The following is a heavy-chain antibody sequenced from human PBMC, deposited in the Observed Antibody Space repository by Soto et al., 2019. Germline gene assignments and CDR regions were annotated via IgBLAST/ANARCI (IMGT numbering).Heavy chain of an antibody. V-gene: IGHV1-3*01. J-gene: IGHJ5*02. CDR3: GRGSGLNWFEP. D-gene: IGHD3-10*01. CDR2: INAGNGNT. CDR1: GYTFTSYA. Sequence: QVQLVQSGAEVKKPGASVKVSCKASGYTFTSYAMHWVRQAPGQRLEWMGWINAGNGNTKYSQKFQGRVTITRDTSTSKAYMELSSLRAEDTAVYDCGRGSGLNWFEPWGQGTLVNVSS.